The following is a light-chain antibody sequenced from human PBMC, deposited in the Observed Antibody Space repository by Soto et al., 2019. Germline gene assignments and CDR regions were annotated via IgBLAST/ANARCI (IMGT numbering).Light chain of an antibody. CDR2: AAS. J-gene: IGKJ1*01. CDR1: QSVSSK. Sequence: EIVMTQSPATLSVSPGERATLSCRASQSVSSKLAWYQQKPGQPPRLLIYAASTRATGIPVRFSGSGSGTEFTLTISSLQSEDFAVYYCQQYNNWPCTFGQGPEVEIK. CDR3: QQYNNWPCT. V-gene: IGKV3-15*01.